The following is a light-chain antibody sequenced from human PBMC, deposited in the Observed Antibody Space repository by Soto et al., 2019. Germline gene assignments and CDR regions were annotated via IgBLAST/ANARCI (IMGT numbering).Light chain of an antibody. V-gene: IGKV3-20*01. CDR3: QQYGTSPIT. CDR2: GAS. J-gene: IGKJ5*01. Sequence: EIVLTQSPGTLSLSPGERATLSCRASQSVSSSFLAWYQQKPGQAPRLLIYGASSRATGIPDRFSGSGSGTDFTLTISRLETEDFAVYYCQQYGTSPITFGQGTRLEIK. CDR1: QSVSSSF.